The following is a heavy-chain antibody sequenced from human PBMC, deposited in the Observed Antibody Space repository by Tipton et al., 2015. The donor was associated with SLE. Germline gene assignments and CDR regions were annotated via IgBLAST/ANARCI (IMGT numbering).Heavy chain of an antibody. V-gene: IGHV3-13*01. CDR1: GFTFSSYD. CDR2: IGTAGDT. D-gene: IGHD5-12*01. Sequence: GSLRLSCAASGFTFSSYDMHWVRQATGKGLEWVSAIGTAGDTYYPGSVKGRFTISRENAKNSLYLQMNSLRAGDTAVYYCARVGGYGDFDYWGQGTLVTVSS. CDR3: ARVGGYGDFDY. J-gene: IGHJ4*02.